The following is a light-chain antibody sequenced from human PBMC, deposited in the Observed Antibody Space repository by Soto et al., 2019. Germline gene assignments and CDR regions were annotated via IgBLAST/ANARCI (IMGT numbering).Light chain of an antibody. J-gene: IGKJ1*01. V-gene: IGKV3-20*01. Sequence: PLRCWASQSVSSNSLAWYQQKPGQAPRLLIYGASSRATGTPDRFSGSGSGTDFTLTISRLEPEDFAVYYCQQFGGSPPSWTFGQGTKVEI. CDR1: QSVSSNS. CDR2: GAS. CDR3: QQFGGSPPSWT.